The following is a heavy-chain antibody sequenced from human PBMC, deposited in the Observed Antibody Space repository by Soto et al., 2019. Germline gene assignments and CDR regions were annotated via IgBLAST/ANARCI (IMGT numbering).Heavy chain of an antibody. V-gene: IGHV1-69*13. CDR3: ARGVLEYSSSSMDY. J-gene: IGHJ4*02. CDR2: IIPIFGTA. Sequence: ASVKVSCKASGGTFSSYAISWVRQAPGQGLEWMGGIIPIFGTANYAQKFQGRVTITADESTSTAYMELSSLRSEDTAVYYCARGVLEYSSSSMDYWGQGTLVTVSS. D-gene: IGHD6-6*01. CDR1: GGTFSSYA.